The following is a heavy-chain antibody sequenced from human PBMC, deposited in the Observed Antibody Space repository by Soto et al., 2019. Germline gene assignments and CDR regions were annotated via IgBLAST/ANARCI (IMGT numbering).Heavy chain of an antibody. V-gene: IGHV3-53*01. Sequence: EVQLVESGGGLIQPGGSLTLSCVASGFSVSNSYMSWVRQVPGKGLEWVSVIYSGGSTYYADSVKGRFTISRDNSKNTVYLQVNSLRGEDTAVYYCARVGKPMVIGNYFDYWGQGTLVTVSS. J-gene: IGHJ4*02. CDR3: ARVGKPMVIGNYFDY. D-gene: IGHD3-10*01. CDR1: GFSVSNSY. CDR2: IYSGGST.